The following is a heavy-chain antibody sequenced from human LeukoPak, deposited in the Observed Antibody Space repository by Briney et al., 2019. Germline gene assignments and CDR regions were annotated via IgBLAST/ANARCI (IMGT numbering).Heavy chain of an antibody. CDR1: GGSISSSSYY. J-gene: IGHJ5*02. CDR2: IYYSGST. CDR3: ARHNGVAAAGYNWFDP. Sequence: SETLSLTCTVSGGSISSSSYYWGWIRQPPGKGLEWIGSIYYSGSTYYNPSLKSRVTISVDTSKNQFSLKLSSVTAADTAVYYCARHNGVAAAGYNWFDPWGQGTLVTVSS. D-gene: IGHD6-13*01. V-gene: IGHV4-39*01.